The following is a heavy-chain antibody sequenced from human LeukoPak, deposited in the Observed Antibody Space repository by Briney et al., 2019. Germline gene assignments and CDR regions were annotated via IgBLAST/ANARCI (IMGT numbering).Heavy chain of an antibody. V-gene: IGHV3-74*01. Sequence: GGSLRLSCAASGFTFSSYWMHWVRQVPGKGLVWVSRIGTDGRSTTYADYVKGRFTISRDNAKNTLYLQMNSLRGEDTAVYYCARGGYGSSTYYNNFDFWGQGTLVTVSS. D-gene: IGHD3-10*01. CDR2: IGTDGRST. CDR3: ARGGYGSSTYYNNFDF. J-gene: IGHJ4*02. CDR1: GFTFSSYW.